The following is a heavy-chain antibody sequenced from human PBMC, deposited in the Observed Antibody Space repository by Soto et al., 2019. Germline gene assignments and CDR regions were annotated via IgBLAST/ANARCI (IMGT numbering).Heavy chain of an antibody. CDR3: TRDQDDYGDCGGLPDYGMDV. V-gene: IGHV1-18*01. D-gene: IGHD4-17*01. Sequence: QVQLVQSGAEVKKPGASVKVSCKASGYTFTSYGISWVRQAPGQGLEWMGWISAYNGNTNYAQKLQGRVTMTTDTSPSKAYMELRSLPSDDKAVYYGTRDQDDYGDCGGLPDYGMDVWGQGTTVTV. CDR2: ISAYNGNT. J-gene: IGHJ6*02. CDR1: GYTFTSYG.